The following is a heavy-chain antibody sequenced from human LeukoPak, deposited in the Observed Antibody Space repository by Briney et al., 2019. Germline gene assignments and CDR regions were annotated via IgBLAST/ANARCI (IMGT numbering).Heavy chain of an antibody. J-gene: IGHJ6*03. CDR3: ARVAWGDGYKITARPLDYYYYYMDV. D-gene: IGHD5-24*01. CDR2: IIPIFGRA. V-gene: IGHV1-69*05. Sequence: SVKVSCKASGGTFTSYAISWVRQAPGQGLEWMGGIIPIFGRANYAQKFQGRVTITTDESMSTAYMELSRLRSEDTAVYYCARVAWGDGYKITARPLDYYYYYMDVWGKGTTVTISS. CDR1: GGTFTSYA.